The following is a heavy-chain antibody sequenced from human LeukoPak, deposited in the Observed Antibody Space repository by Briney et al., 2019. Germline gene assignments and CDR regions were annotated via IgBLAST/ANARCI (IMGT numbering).Heavy chain of an antibody. CDR2: ISPSGGST. CDR1: GYTFTSYY. CDR3: ARDSGSYYFDY. D-gene: IGHD1-26*01. V-gene: IGHV1-46*03. J-gene: IGHJ4*02. Sequence: GASVKVSCKASGYTFTSYYMHWVRQAPGQGLEWMGIISPSGGSTSYAQKFQGRVTMTRDTSTSTVYMELSSLRSEDTAVYYCARDSGSYYFDYWGQGTLVTVSS.